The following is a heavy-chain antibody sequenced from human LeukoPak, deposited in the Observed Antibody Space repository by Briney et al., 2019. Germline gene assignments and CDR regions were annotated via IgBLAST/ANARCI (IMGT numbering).Heavy chain of an antibody. J-gene: IGHJ3*02. V-gene: IGHV4-59*01. CDR1: SGSISSFY. D-gene: IGHD2-15*01. Sequence: PSETLSLTCTVSSGSISSFYWSWIRQPPGKGLEWIGCIYYSGSTNYNPSLTSRVTMSIATSKNQFSLKLSSVTATDTAVYFCARPRGYSADDAFDIWGQGTMVTVSS. CDR2: IYYSGST. CDR3: ARPRGYSADDAFDI.